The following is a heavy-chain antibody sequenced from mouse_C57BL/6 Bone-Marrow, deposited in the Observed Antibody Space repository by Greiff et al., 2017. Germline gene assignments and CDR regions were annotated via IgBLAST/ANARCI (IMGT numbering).Heavy chain of an antibody. J-gene: IGHJ1*03. CDR2: ISGGGSYT. Sequence: EVKLVESGGGLVKPGGSLKLSCAASGFTFSSYTMSWVRQTPEKRLEWVATISGGGSYTYYPDSVKGRFTISRDNAKNTLYLQMSSLKSEDTAMYYCARGGVWYFDVWGTGTTVTVSS. CDR1: GFTFSSYT. V-gene: IGHV5-6-4*01. CDR3: ARGGVWYFDV.